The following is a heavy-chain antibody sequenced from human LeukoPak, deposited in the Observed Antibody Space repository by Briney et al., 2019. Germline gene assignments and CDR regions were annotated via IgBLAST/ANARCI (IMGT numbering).Heavy chain of an antibody. J-gene: IGHJ4*02. V-gene: IGHV3-30*03. Sequence: PGGSLRLSCAASGFTFSSYGMHWVRQAPGKGLEWMAVISYDGSNKYYADSVKGRFTISRDNSRNTLYLQMNSLRAEDTAVYYCASRSALDTAMAAFDYWGQGTLVTVSS. D-gene: IGHD5-18*01. CDR2: ISYDGSNK. CDR1: GFTFSSYG. CDR3: ASRSALDTAMAAFDY.